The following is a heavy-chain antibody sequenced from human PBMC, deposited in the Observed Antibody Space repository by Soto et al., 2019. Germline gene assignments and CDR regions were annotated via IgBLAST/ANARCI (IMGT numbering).Heavy chain of an antibody. V-gene: IGHV3-30-3*01. J-gene: IGHJ4*02. CDR3: ARDYYKYYDSSGYYRSPVY. D-gene: IGHD3-22*01. CDR1: GFTFSSYA. Sequence: GGSLRLSCAASGFTFSSYAMHWVRQAPGKGLEWVALISYDGSDKDYADSVKGRFTISRDNSRNTLFLQMNSLRAEDTAVYYCARDYYKYYDSSGYYRSPVYWGQGT. CDR2: ISYDGSDK.